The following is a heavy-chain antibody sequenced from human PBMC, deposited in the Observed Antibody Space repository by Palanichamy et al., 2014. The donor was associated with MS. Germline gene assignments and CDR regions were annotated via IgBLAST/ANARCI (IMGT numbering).Heavy chain of an antibody. D-gene: IGHD5-18*01. CDR1: GGSFSGFY. CDR2: ITHSGST. Sequence: QVQLQQWGAGLLKPSETLSHTCTVYGGSFSGFYWSWIRQPPRKGLEWLGEITHSGSTNYNPSLESRLTISVDTSKNHFSLRLSSVTAADTAVYYCARGAVKYTYGQRLRYWGQGTLVTVSS. J-gene: IGHJ4*02. V-gene: IGHV4-34*02. CDR3: ARGAVKYTYGQRLRY.